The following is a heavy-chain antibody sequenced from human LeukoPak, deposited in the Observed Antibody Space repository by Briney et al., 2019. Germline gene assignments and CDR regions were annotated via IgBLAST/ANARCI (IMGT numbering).Heavy chain of an antibody. D-gene: IGHD3-10*01. CDR2: IYTSGST. CDR1: GGSISSGLYY. CDR3: ASSPIWSVYYYYMDV. Sequence: SETLSLTCTVSGGSISSGLYYWSWLRQPAGRGLEWIGRIYTSGSTNYNPSLKSRVTISVDTSKNQFSLKLSSVTAADTAVYYCASSPIWSVYYYYMDVWGKGTTVTISS. V-gene: IGHV4-61*02. J-gene: IGHJ6*03.